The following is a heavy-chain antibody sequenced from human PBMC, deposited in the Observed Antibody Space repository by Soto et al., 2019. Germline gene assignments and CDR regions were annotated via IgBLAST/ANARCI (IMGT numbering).Heavy chain of an antibody. CDR3: AHTRHSSIAALNAFDI. D-gene: IGHD6-6*01. CDR2: IYWDDDK. CDR1: GFSLSTSGVG. J-gene: IGHJ3*02. Sequence: SGPTLVNPTQTLTLTCTFSGFSLSTSGVGVGWIRQPPGKALEWLALIYWDDDKRYSPSLKSRLTITKDTSKNQVVLTMTNMDPVDTATYYCAHTRHSSIAALNAFDIWGQGTMVTVSS. V-gene: IGHV2-5*02.